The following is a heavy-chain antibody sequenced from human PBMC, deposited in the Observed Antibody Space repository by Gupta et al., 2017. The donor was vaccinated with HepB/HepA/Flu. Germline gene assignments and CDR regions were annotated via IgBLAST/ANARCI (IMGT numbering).Heavy chain of an antibody. CDR2: ISVSGSNT. CDR3: ATNSSGGQFDY. J-gene: IGHJ4*02. CDR1: ELPLRTYG. Sequence: EVQILESGGGLVQPGGSLRLPCTASELPLRTYGINWVRQAPGKGLEWVSGISVSGSNTYYADSVKGRFTISRDNSKNTLHLQMNSLRADDTAAYYCATNSSGGQFDYWGQGTLVTVSS. D-gene: IGHD3-22*01. V-gene: IGHV3-23*01.